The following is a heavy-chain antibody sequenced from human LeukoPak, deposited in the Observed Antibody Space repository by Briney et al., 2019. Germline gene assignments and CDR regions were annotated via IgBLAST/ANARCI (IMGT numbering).Heavy chain of an antibody. D-gene: IGHD3-10*01. CDR1: GGTFSNYG. J-gene: IGHJ4*02. Sequence: ASVKVSCKASGGTFSNYGISWVRQAPGQGLEWMGGIIPIFGTANYAQKFQGRVTITADKSTSTAYMELSSLRSEDTAVYYCASITMVRGVTEAWGQGTLVTVSS. V-gene: IGHV1-69*06. CDR2: IIPIFGTA. CDR3: ASITMVRGVTEA.